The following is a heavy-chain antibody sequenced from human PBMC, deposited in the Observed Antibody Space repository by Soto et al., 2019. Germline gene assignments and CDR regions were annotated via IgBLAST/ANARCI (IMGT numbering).Heavy chain of an antibody. Sequence: PGGSLRLSCAASGFTFSSYGMHWVRQAPGKGLEWVAVISYDGSNKYYADSVKGRFTISRDNSKNTLYLQMNSLRAEDTAVYYCAKDENCSGGSCYFGHYWGQGTLVTVSS. CDR3: AKDENCSGGSCYFGHY. J-gene: IGHJ4*02. V-gene: IGHV3-30*18. CDR1: GFTFSSYG. CDR2: ISYDGSNK. D-gene: IGHD2-15*01.